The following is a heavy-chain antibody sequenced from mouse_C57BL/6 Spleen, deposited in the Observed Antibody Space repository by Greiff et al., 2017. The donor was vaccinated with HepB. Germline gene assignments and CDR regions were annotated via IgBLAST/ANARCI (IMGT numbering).Heavy chain of an antibody. V-gene: IGHV2-2*01. CDR1: GFSLTSYG. Sequence: VKLQESGPGLVQPSQSLSITCTVSGFSLTSYGVHWVRQSPGKGLEWLGVIWSGGSTDYTAAFISRLSISKDNSKSQVFFKMNSLQADDTAIYYCARGGSGIHWYFDVWGTGTTVTVSS. CDR2: IWSGGST. J-gene: IGHJ1*03. CDR3: ARGGSGIHWYFDV. D-gene: IGHD1-1*01.